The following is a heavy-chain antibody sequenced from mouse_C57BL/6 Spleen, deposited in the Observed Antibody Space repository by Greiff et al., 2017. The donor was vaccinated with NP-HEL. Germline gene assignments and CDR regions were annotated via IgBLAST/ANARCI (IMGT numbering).Heavy chain of an antibody. CDR1: GFTFSDYG. CDR2: ISSGSSTI. V-gene: IGHV5-17*01. CDR3: ARRGYYAMDY. J-gene: IGHJ4*01. Sequence: EVMLVESGGGLVKPGGSLKLSCAASGFTFSDYGMHWVRQAPEKGLEWVAYISSGSSTIYYADTVKGRFTISRDNAKNTLFLQMTSLRSGDTAMYYCARRGYYAMDYWGQGTSVTVSS.